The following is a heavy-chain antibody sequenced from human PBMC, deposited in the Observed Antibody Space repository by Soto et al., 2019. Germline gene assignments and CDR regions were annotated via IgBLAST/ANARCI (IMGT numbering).Heavy chain of an antibody. D-gene: IGHD2-2*01. V-gene: IGHV3-23*01. Sequence: PGGSLRLSCAASGFTFSSYAMSWVRQAPGKGLEWVSAISGSGGSTYYADSVKGRFTISRDNSKNTQYLQMNSQSVEDTAVYFCAKDLVLVPAAIRYYYGMDVWGQGTTVTVSS. CDR3: AKDLVLVPAAIRYYYGMDV. CDR2: ISGSGGST. CDR1: GFTFSSYA. J-gene: IGHJ6*02.